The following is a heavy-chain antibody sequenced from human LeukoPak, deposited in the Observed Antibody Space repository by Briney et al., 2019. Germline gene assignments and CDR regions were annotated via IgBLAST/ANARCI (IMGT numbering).Heavy chain of an antibody. D-gene: IGHD3-10*01. V-gene: IGHV3-23*01. CDR2: ISSGGGNT. Sequence: GGSLRLSCAASGFTFSSYEMNWIRQAPGKGLEWVSAISSGGGNTDYADSVKGRFTISRDNSKNTVFLQMNSLRAEDTGVYYCANRISGSSSWGQGTLVTVSS. CDR1: GFTFSSYE. J-gene: IGHJ5*02. CDR3: ANRISGSSS.